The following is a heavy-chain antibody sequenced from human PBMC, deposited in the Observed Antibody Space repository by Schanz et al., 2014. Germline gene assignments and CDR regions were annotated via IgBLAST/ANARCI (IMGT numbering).Heavy chain of an antibody. Sequence: EVQLLESGGGLVKPGGSLRLSCATSGLTFTSAWMSWVRQAPGRGLEWVSIISGSGGNTYYADAVRGRFTISRDNSKTTVYLQMNSLRAEDTAVYYCAKDAENTAMITDYFDYWGHGTLVTVSS. CDR1: GLTFTSAW. V-gene: IGHV3-23*01. CDR2: ISGSGGNT. D-gene: IGHD5-18*01. J-gene: IGHJ4*01. CDR3: AKDAENTAMITDYFDY.